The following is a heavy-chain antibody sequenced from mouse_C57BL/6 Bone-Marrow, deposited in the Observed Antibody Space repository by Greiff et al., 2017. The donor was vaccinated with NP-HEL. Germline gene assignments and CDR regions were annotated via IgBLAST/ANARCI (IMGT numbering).Heavy chain of an antibody. J-gene: IGHJ3*01. CDR1: GFNIKDDY. D-gene: IGHD1-1*01. CDR3: TPRSRPWLAY. CDR2: IDPENGDT. V-gene: IGHV14-4*01. Sequence: VQLQQSGAELVRPGASVKLSCTASGFNIKDDYMHWVKQRPEQGLEWIGWIDPENGDTEYASKFQGKATITADTSSNTAYLQLSSLTSEDTAVYYCTPRSRPWLAYWGQGTLVTVSA.